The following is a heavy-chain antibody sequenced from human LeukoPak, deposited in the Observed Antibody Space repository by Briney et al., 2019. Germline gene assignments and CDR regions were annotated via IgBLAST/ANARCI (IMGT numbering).Heavy chain of an antibody. CDR2: IIPILGIA. Sequence: GASVKVSCKASGGTFSSYAISWVRQAPGQGLEWMGRIIPILGIANYAQKFQGRVTITADKSTSTAYMELSSLRSEDTAVYYCARSRGFCSGGSVCYYYYGMDVWGQGTTVTVSS. J-gene: IGHJ6*02. D-gene: IGHD2-15*01. V-gene: IGHV1-69*04. CDR3: ARSRGFCSGGSVCYYYYGMDV. CDR1: GGTFSSYA.